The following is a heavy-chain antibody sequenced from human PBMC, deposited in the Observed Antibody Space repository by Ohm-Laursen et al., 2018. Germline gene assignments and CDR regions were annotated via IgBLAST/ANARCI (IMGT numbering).Heavy chain of an antibody. CDR2: IYSGGNT. Sequence: GTLSLTCTVSGDSLSSGPENWSWIRQPPGQGLEYIGFIYSGGNTNYNPSLKNRVTMSVDTSKNQFSLKLNSVTAADTAVYYCARFGRDYDDISGDYWGQGALVTVSS. D-gene: IGHD3-22*01. CDR1: GDSLSSGPEN. V-gene: IGHV4-61*01. J-gene: IGHJ4*02. CDR3: ARFGRDYDDISGDY.